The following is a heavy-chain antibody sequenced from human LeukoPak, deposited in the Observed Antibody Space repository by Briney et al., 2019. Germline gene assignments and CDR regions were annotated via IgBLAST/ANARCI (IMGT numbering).Heavy chain of an antibody. J-gene: IGHJ4*02. CDR1: GFTFSSYA. V-gene: IGHV3-23*01. CDR3: AKVTQAGWNDYVWGSYPDY. Sequence: GGSLRLSCAASGFTFSSYAMSWVRQAPGKGLEWVSAISGSGGSTYCADSVKGRFTISRDNSKNTLYLQMNSLRAEDTAVYYCAKVTQAGWNDYVWGSYPDYWGQGTLVTVSS. CDR2: ISGSGGST. D-gene: IGHD3-16*02.